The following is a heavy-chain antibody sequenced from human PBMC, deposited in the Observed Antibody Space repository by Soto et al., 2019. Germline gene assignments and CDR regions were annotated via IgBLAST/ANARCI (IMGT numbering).Heavy chain of an antibody. D-gene: IGHD4-17*01. CDR2: IVVGSCNT. J-gene: IGHJ4*02. CDR3: AADGPTTVTTEGFYFDD. V-gene: IGHV1-58*01. Sequence: SRKVSGKGSGFAFRSSAEECERQARGQRLEWIGWIVVGSCNTNYAQKFQERVTITRDISTSTAYMEMSSLRSEDTAVYYCAADGPTTVTTEGFYFDDWGQGNLGPVSS. CDR1: GFAFRSSA.